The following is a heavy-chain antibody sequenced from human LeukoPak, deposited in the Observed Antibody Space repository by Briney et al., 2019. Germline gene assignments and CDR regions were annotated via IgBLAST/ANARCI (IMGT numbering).Heavy chain of an antibody. J-gene: IGHJ4*02. CDR2: IYWNDDK. D-gene: IGHD4-17*01. V-gene: IGHV2-5*01. Sequence: SGPTLVRPTQTLTLTCTFSGFSLSTSGVGVGWIRQPPGKALERLPLIYWNDDKRYSPSLKSRLTTTKDTSKNQVVLTMTNMDPVDTATYYCAHSPTADRSFDYWGQGTLVTVSS. CDR1: GFSLSTSGVG. CDR3: AHSPTADRSFDY.